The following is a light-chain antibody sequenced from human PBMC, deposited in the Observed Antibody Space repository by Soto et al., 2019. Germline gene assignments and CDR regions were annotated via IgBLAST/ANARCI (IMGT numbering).Light chain of an antibody. J-gene: IGKJ4*01. CDR1: QSISGY. Sequence: DIPMTQSPSSLSASVGDRVTITCRASQSISGYLNWYQQKQGKAPKVLISGASTLHNGVPSRFSGRGSGTDFTLTISSLQPEDVATYYCQQSLSTLLTFGGGTKVEIK. CDR2: GAS. V-gene: IGKV1-39*01. CDR3: QQSLSTLLT.